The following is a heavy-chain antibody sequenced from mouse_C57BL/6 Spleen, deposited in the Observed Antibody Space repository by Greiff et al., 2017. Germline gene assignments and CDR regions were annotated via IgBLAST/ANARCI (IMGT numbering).Heavy chain of an antibody. J-gene: IGHJ3*01. CDR2: IWGDGST. D-gene: IGHD2-1*01. Sequence: VKLVESGPGLVAPSPSLSITCTVSGFSLTSYGVSWVRQPPGKGLEWLGVIWGDGSTNYYSALISRLCISKDNSKSQVFLKLNSLQTDDTATYYCAIYGISAGFAYWGQGTLVTVSA. CDR3: AIYGISAGFAY. CDR1: GFSLTSYG. V-gene: IGHV2-3*01.